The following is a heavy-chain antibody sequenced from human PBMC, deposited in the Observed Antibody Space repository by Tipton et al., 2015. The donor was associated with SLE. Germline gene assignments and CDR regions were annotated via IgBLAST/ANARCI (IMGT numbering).Heavy chain of an antibody. CDR3: AKGGPFDDFWSGPDY. Sequence: QLVQSGAEVKKPGESLRISCKGSGYSFTSYWISWVRQMPGKGLEWMGRIDPSDSYTNYSPSFQGHVTISADKSISTAYLQWSSLKASDTAMYYCAKGGPFDDFWSGPDYWGQGTLVTVSS. V-gene: IGHV5-10-1*01. CDR2: IDPSDSYT. D-gene: IGHD3-3*01. CDR1: GYSFTSYW. J-gene: IGHJ4*02.